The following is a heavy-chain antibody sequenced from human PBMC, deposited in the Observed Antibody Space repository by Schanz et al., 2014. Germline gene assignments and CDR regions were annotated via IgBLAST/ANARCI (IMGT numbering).Heavy chain of an antibody. CDR2: IYYSGST. CDR3: ARHGKYSSSWFDI. CDR1: GDSISSSY. V-gene: IGHV4-59*08. D-gene: IGHD6-13*01. Sequence: QVQLQESGPGLVKPSETLSLTCTVSGDSISSSYWSWIRQPPGKGLEWIGHIYYSGSTNYNPSLTDRVPMSVDTSRKHFPLKLIPVPAADTAVYYCARHGKYSSSWFDIWGQGALVIVSS. J-gene: IGHJ5*02.